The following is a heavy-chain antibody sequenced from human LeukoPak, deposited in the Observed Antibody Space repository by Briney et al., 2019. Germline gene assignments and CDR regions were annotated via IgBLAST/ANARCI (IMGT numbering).Heavy chain of an antibody. CDR1: GGSFSGYY. V-gene: IGHV4-34*01. J-gene: IGHJ4*02. D-gene: IGHD6-19*01. CDR3: AGRAVAVPY. CDR2: INHSGST. Sequence: PSETLSLTCAVYGGSFSGYYWSWIRQPSGKGLEWIGEINHSGSTNYNPSLKSRVTISVDTSKNQFSLKLSSVTAADTAVYYCAGRAVAVPYWGQGTLVTVSS.